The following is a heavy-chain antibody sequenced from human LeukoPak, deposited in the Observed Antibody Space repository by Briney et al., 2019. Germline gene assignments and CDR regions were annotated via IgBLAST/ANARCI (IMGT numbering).Heavy chain of an antibody. V-gene: IGHV3-30*04. D-gene: IGHD5-18*01. CDR1: GFTFSSYA. CDR3: AREGSYGFIDY. J-gene: IGHJ4*02. Sequence: PGRSLRLSCAASGFTFSSYAMHWVRQAPGKGLEGVAVISYDGSNKYYADSVEGRFTISRDNSKNTLYLQMNSLRAEDTAVYYCAREGSYGFIDYWGQGTLVTVSS. CDR2: ISYDGSNK.